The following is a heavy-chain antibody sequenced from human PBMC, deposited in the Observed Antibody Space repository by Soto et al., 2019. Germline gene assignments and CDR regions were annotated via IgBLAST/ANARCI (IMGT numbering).Heavy chain of an antibody. Sequence: GGSVRRSGAASGFTFSGSAMHWVRQASGKGLEWVGHIRSKANSYATAYAASVKGRFTISRDDSKNTAYLQVNSLRTEDTAVYYCTNGLDYWGQGALVTVPS. CDR2: IRSKANSYAT. V-gene: IGHV3-73*01. CDR1: GFTFSGSA. CDR3: TNGLDY. J-gene: IGHJ4*02.